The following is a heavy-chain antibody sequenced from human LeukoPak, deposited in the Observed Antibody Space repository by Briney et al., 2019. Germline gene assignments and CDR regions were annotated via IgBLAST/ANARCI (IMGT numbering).Heavy chain of an antibody. V-gene: IGHV1-46*01. Sequence: EASVTVSCKAFGYIFTNYYIHWVRQAPGQGLEWMGIINPSGGSTSYTQKFQGRVTMTRDTSTSTVYMELNSLRSEDTAMYYCARFSSIAAAGTCLDYWGQGTLVTVSS. J-gene: IGHJ4*02. D-gene: IGHD6-13*01. CDR1: GYIFTNYY. CDR2: INPSGGST. CDR3: ARFSSIAAAGTCLDY.